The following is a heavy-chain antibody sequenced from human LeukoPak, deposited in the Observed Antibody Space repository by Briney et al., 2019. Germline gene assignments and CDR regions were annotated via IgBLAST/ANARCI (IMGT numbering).Heavy chain of an antibody. CDR1: GFTFSSYS. Sequence: PGGSLRLSCAASGFTFSSYSMNWVRQAPGKGLEWVSSISSSSSYIYYADSVKGRFTISRDNAKNSLYLQMNSLRAEDTAVYYCARDLKALGYYYGMDVWGQGTTVTVSS. D-gene: IGHD3-3*01. J-gene: IGHJ6*02. CDR2: ISSSSSYI. CDR3: ARDLKALGYYYGMDV. V-gene: IGHV3-21*01.